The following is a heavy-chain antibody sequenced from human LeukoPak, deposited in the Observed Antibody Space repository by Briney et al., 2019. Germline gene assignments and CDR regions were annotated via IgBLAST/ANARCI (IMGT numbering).Heavy chain of an antibody. Sequence: GGSLRLSCAASGFTFDDYGMSWVRQAPGKGLEWVSGINWNGGSTGYADSVKGRFTISRVNAKNSLYLQMNSLRAEDTALYYCARVSVAGTGWALTDYWGQGTLVTVSS. CDR2: INWNGGST. CDR1: GFTFDDYG. CDR3: ARVSVAGTGWALTDY. J-gene: IGHJ4*02. V-gene: IGHV3-20*04. D-gene: IGHD6-19*01.